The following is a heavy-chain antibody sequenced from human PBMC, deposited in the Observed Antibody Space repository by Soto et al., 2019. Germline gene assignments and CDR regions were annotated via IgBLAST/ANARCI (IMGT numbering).Heavy chain of an antibody. CDR1: GFTFRNYW. V-gene: IGHV3-7*01. J-gene: IGHJ4*02. Sequence: EVQLVESGGGLVQPGGSLRLSCAASGFTFRNYWMTWVRQAPGEGLEWVANIKEDGSEKYYVNSVKGRFTISRDNAKASVYLQMNSLRAEDTAVYYCARWGIVGSSDFWGQGILVTVSS. D-gene: IGHD1-26*01. CDR2: IKEDGSEK. CDR3: ARWGIVGSSDF.